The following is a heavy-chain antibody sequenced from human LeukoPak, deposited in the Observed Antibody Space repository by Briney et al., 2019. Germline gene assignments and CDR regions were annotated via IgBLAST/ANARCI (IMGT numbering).Heavy chain of an antibody. D-gene: IGHD6-19*01. CDR1: GFTFSQHF. V-gene: IGHV3-69-1*02. J-gene: IGHJ4*02. CDR2: ISGSGAT. CDR3: GREVSGWYAADY. Sequence: GGSLRLSCAASGFTFSQHFMTWIRQAPGKGLEWISYISGSGATYYADSVKGRFTISRDNAQNSLWLQMSSLRAEDTAVYYCGREVSGWYAADYWGQGTLVTVSS.